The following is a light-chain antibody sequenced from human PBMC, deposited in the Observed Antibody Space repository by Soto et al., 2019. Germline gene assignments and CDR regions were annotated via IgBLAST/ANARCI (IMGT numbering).Light chain of an antibody. CDR2: DAS. J-gene: IGKJ5*01. Sequence: EIVLTQSPATLSLPPGERATLSCRASQSVSSYLAWYQQKPGQAPRLLIYDASNRATGIPARFSGSGSGTDFTLTISRLEPEDFAVYYCQQYGSSPPITFGQGTRLEN. CDR3: QQYGSSPPIT. V-gene: IGKV3-20*01. CDR1: QSVSSY.